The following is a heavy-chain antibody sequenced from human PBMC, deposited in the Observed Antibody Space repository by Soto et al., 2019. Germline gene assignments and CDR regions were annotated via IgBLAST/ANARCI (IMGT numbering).Heavy chain of an antibody. J-gene: IGHJ4*02. CDR2: ISSSGGST. CDR1: GFTFSNYA. CDR3: VKVYYDSKE. D-gene: IGHD3-22*01. Sequence: GGSLRLSCSASGFTFSNYAMQWVRQAPGKGLEYVSTISSSGGSTYYADSVKGRFIISRDNSKNTLDLQMSSLRTEDTAVYYCVKVYYDSKEWGQGTLVTVS. V-gene: IGHV3-64D*06.